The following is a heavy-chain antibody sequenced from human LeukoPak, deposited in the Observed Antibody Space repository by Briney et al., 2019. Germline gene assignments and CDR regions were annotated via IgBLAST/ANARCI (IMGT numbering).Heavy chain of an antibody. J-gene: IGHJ3*02. CDR1: GYSFTNYW. Sequence: GESLKISCKGSGYSFTNYWLAWVRQMPGKGLEWMGIIYPGDSDTRYSPSFQGQVTISADKSISTAYLQWSSLKASDTAVYYCARGGSCTSTSCDGAFDIWGQGTRVAV. CDR3: ARGGSCTSTSCDGAFDI. CDR2: IYPGDSDT. V-gene: IGHV5-51*01. D-gene: IGHD2-2*01.